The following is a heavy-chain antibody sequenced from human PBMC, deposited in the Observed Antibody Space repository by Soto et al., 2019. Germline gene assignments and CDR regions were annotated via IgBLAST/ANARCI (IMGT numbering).Heavy chain of an antibody. CDR2: IRSRTYGGTT. V-gene: IGHV3-49*04. CDR1: GIILGDYA. D-gene: IGHD6-13*01. CDR3: TRHYTGIAASRKGIYDF. Sequence: GGSLRLSCTASGIILGDYAISWVRQAAGKGLEWVGLIRSRTYGGTTEYAASVKGRFAISRDDSRGIAYLQMNSLNTEDTAMYYCTRHYTGIAASRKGIYDFWGQGTLVTVSS. J-gene: IGHJ4*02.